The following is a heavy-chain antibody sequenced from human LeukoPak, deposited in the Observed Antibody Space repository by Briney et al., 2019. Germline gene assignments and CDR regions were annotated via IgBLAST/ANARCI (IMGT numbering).Heavy chain of an antibody. CDR2: IYSSGST. CDR3: ARAYCSSTSCYPHFDY. CDR1: SGSISNYY. Sequence: SETLSPTCTVSSGSISNYYWSWIRQPPGKGLEWIGYIYSSGSTNYNPSLKSRVTVSVDTSKNQFSLKLSSVTAADTAVYYCARAYCSSTSCYPHFDYWGQGTLVTVSS. D-gene: IGHD2-2*01. J-gene: IGHJ4*02. V-gene: IGHV4-59*01.